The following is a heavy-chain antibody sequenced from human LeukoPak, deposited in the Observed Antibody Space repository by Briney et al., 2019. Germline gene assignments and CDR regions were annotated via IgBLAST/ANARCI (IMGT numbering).Heavy chain of an antibody. CDR1: GFTVSGTY. Sequence: PGGSLRLSCAASGFTVSGTYMSWVRQAPGKGLEWVSVIYSGGSTYYADSVKGRFTISRHNSKHTLYLQMNSLRAEDTAVYYCARWGIAAAGTFDYYYGMDVWGQGTTVTVSS. D-gene: IGHD6-13*01. J-gene: IGHJ6*02. V-gene: IGHV3-53*04. CDR2: IYSGGST. CDR3: ARWGIAAAGTFDYYYGMDV.